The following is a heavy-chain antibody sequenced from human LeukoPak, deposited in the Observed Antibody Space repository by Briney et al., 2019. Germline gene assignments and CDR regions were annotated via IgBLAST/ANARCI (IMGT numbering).Heavy chain of an antibody. Sequence: PGGSLRLSCAASGFTFSSYAMHWVRQAPGKGLEWVAVISYDGSNKYYADSVKGRFTISRDNSKNTLYLQMNSLRAEDTAVYYCARGGGYGGNSGYFQHWGQGTLSPSPQ. V-gene: IGHV3-30*04. CDR1: GFTFSSYA. CDR3: ARGGGYGGNSGYFQH. J-gene: IGHJ1*01. D-gene: IGHD4-23*01. CDR2: ISYDGSNK.